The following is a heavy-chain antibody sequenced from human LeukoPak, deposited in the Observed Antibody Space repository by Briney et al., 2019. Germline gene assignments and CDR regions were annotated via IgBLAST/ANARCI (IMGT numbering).Heavy chain of an antibody. J-gene: IGHJ3*02. CDR1: GFTFSSYW. CDR2: INTDRSST. V-gene: IGHV3-74*01. CDR3: ARGDIVVVPPALDAFDI. Sequence: GGSLRLSCAASGFTFSSYWMHWVRQAPGKGLVWVSRINTDRSSTSYADSVKGRFTISRDNAKNTLYLQMNSLRAEDTAVYYCARGDIVVVPPALDAFDIWGQGTMVTVSS. D-gene: IGHD2-2*01.